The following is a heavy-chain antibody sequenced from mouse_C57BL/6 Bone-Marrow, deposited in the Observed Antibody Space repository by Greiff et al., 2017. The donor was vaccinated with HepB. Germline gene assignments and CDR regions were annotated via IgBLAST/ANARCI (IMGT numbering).Heavy chain of an antibody. CDR1: GYSITSGYD. CDR2: ISYSGST. V-gene: IGHV3-1*01. D-gene: IGHD1-1*01. Sequence: EVQLQQSGPGMVKPSQSLSLTCTVTGYSITSGYDWHWIRHFPGNKLEWMGYISYSGSTNYNPSLKSRISITHDTSKNHFFLKLNSVTTEDTATYYCARRGYYGSSPYFDYWGQGTTLTVSS. CDR3: ARRGYYGSSPYFDY. J-gene: IGHJ2*01.